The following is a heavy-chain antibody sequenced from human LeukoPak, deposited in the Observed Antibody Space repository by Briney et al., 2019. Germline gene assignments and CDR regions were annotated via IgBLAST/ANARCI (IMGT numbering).Heavy chain of an antibody. CDR2: ISSSSSSYI. CDR1: GFTFNIYN. CDR3: ARGFRARRFIAAAGSRATYFDY. D-gene: IGHD6-13*01. V-gene: IGHV3-21*01. Sequence: GGSLRLSCAASGFTFNIYNMNWVRQAPGKGLEWVSSISSSSSSYIYYADSVKGRFTISRDNARNSLYLQMDSLRAEDTAVYYCARGFRARRFIAAAGSRATYFDYWGQGTLVTVSS. J-gene: IGHJ4*02.